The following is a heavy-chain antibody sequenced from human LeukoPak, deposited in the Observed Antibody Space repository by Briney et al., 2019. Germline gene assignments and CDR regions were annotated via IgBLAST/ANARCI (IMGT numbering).Heavy chain of an antibody. Sequence: GGSPRLSCAASGFTFSTYAMGWVRQTPGKGLEWVSAISGSGDTTYYADSVKGRFTISRDNSRNTLYLQMNSLRAEDMAVDYRANRPSTRFPYGNNYGYLFKYWGQGNLVTGSS. CDR1: GFTFSTYA. V-gene: IGHV3-23*01. D-gene: IGHD5-18*01. CDR3: ANRPSTRFPYGNNYGYLFKY. CDR2: ISGSGDTT. J-gene: IGHJ4*02.